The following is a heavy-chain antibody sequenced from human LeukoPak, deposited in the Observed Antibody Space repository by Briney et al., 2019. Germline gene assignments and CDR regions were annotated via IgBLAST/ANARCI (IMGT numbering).Heavy chain of an antibody. V-gene: IGHV3-33*08. CDR1: GFTFSSYA. CDR2: IWYDGSNK. D-gene: IGHD3-3*01. Sequence: GGSLRLSCAASGFTFSSYAMSWVRQAPGKGLEWVAVIWYDGSNKYYADSVKGRFTISRDNSKNTLYLQMNSLRAEDTAVYYCARDFSTLWSLSYYFDYWGQGTLVTVSS. CDR3: ARDFSTLWSLSYYFDY. J-gene: IGHJ4*02.